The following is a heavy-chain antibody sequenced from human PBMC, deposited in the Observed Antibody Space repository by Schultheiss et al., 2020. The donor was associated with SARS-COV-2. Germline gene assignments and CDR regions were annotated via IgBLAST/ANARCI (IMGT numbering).Heavy chain of an antibody. CDR2: IYYSGST. Sequence: SQTLSLTCAVSGYSISSGYYWGWIRQPPGKGLEWIGSIYYSGSTYYNPSLKSRVTISVDTSKNQFSLKLSSVTAADTAVYYCARIVDYYYYYYMDVWGKGTTVTVSS. CDR3: ARIVDYYYYYYMDV. D-gene: IGHD1-26*01. CDR1: GYSISSGYY. J-gene: IGHJ6*03. V-gene: IGHV4-38-2*01.